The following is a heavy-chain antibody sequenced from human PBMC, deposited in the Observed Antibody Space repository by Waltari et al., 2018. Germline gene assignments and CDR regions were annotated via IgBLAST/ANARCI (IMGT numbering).Heavy chain of an antibody. CDR2: IYHIGSP. CDR1: GGSISSNNW. CDR3: ARARGEYDFWNGYNDQ. D-gene: IGHD3-3*01. V-gene: IGHV4-4*02. Sequence: QVQLQESGPGLVKPSGTLSLTCAVSGGSISSNNWWSWVRQSPGKGLEWIGEIYHIGSPNYNPSRKSRVTISVDKSKNQFSLTLSSVTAADTAMYYCARARGEYDFWNGYNDQWGQGTLVTVTS. J-gene: IGHJ4*02.